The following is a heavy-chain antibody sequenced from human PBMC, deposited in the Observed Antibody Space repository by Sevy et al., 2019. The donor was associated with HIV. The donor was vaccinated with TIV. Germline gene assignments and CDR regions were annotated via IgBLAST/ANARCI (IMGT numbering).Heavy chain of an antibody. D-gene: IGHD2-15*01. J-gene: IGHJ6*02. CDR3: GRVVGYCSGGSCYSVKSYYYYGMDV. V-gene: IGHV3-30-3*01. Sequence: GGSLRLSCAASGFTFSSYAMHWVRQAPGKGLEWVAVISYDGSNKYYADSVKGRFTISRDNSKNTLYLKMNSLRAEDTAVYYCGRVVGYCSGGSCYSVKSYYYYGMDVWGQGTTVTVSS. CDR1: GFTFSSYA. CDR2: ISYDGSNK.